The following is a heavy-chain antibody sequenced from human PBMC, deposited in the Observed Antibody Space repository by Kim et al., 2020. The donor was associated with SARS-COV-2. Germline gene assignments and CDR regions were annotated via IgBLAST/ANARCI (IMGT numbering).Heavy chain of an antibody. CDR1: GFTFSGHW. CDR2: IKQDGSEK. V-gene: IGHV3-7*03. J-gene: IGHJ4*02. CDR3: VRGSGWLGDY. Sequence: GSLRLSCAASGFTFSGHWMNWVRQAPGKGLEWVAIIKQDGSEKYYLDSVKGRFTVSRDNAKDLLYLQMNGLRAEDTAVYYCVRGSGWLGDYWGQGTLVTVSS. D-gene: IGHD6-19*01.